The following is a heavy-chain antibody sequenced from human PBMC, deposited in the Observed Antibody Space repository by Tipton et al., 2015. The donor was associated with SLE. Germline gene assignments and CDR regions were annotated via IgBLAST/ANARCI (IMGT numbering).Heavy chain of an antibody. CDR3: ARVDRRGFDI. Sequence: QSGAEVKKPGSSVKVSCKASRDTFSRYGIIWVRQAPGQGLEWMGGVIPVFGTTDYAQKFQDRVTITADDSTSTVYMELSSLRSEDTAMYYCARVDRRGFDIWGQGTMVTVSS. CDR2: VIPVFGTT. CDR1: RDTFSRYG. J-gene: IGHJ3*02. V-gene: IGHV1-69*01. D-gene: IGHD1-14*01.